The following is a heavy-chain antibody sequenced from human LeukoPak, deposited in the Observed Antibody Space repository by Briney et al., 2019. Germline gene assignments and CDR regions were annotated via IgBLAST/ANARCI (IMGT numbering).Heavy chain of an antibody. V-gene: IGHV3-23*01. CDR3: ASSGRWLQLYYFDY. Sequence: PGGSLGLSCAASGFTFSSYAMSWVRQAPGKGLEWVSAISGSGGSTYYADSVKGRFTISRDNAKNSLYLQMNSLRAEDTAVYYCASSGRWLQLYYFDYWGQGTLVTVSS. CDR1: GFTFSSYA. J-gene: IGHJ4*02. D-gene: IGHD5-24*01. CDR2: ISGSGGST.